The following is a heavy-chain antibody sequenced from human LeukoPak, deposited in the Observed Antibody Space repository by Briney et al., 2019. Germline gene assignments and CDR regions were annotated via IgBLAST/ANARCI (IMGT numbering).Heavy chain of an antibody. CDR3: ARDPGDSYGYGLAY. Sequence: PGGSLRLSCAASEFTFSTYAMNWVRQVPGKGLEWIAYINRAHIIHYADSVEGRFTISRDNVKHSLYLQMNSLRAEDTALYYCARDPGDSYGYGLAYWGQGTLVTVSS. J-gene: IGHJ4*02. V-gene: IGHV3-48*01. CDR1: EFTFSTYA. D-gene: IGHD5-18*01. CDR2: INRAHII.